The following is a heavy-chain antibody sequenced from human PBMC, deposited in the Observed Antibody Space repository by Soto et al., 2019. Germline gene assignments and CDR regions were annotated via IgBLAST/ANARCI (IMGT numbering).Heavy chain of an antibody. CDR2: IYWNDDK. CDR1: GFSLNTSEVG. CDR3: AHTFRNSVRHEGFDY. Sequence: QITLKESGPTLVKPTQTLTLTCTFSGFSLNTSEVGVGWIRQPPGKALEWLALIYWNDDKRYSPSLKSRLTITKDTSKKQVVLTMTNMDPVDTATYYCAHTFRNSVRHEGFDYWGQGTLVTVSS. D-gene: IGHD1-26*01. J-gene: IGHJ4*02. V-gene: IGHV2-5*01.